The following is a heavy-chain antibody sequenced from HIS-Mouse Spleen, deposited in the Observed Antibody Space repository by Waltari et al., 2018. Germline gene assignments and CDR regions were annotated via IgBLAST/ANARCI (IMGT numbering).Heavy chain of an antibody. V-gene: IGHV4-34*01. J-gene: IGHJ4*02. CDR3: ARGQTGALFIDY. CDR1: GGSFSGYY. Sequence: QVQLQQWGAGLLKPSETLSLTCAVYGGSFSGYYWSWIRQPPGKGLEWIGEINHSGSTNYNPSLKSRVTISVDTSKNQFSLKLSSVTAADTAVYYCARGQTGALFIDYWGQGTLVTVSS. D-gene: IGHD1-1*01. CDR2: INHSGST.